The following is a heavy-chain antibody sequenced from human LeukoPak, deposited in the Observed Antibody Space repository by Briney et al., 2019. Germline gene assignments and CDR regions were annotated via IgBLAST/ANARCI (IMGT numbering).Heavy chain of an antibody. Sequence: GRSLRLSCAASGFTFSSYAMHWVRQAPGKGLEWVAVISYDGSNKYYADSVKGRFTISRDNSKNTLYLQMNSLRAEDTAVYYCAKDGPYSGSYGFDYWGQGTLVTVSS. D-gene: IGHD1-26*01. CDR2: ISYDGSNK. V-gene: IGHV3-30-3*01. J-gene: IGHJ4*02. CDR1: GFTFSSYA. CDR3: AKDGPYSGSYGFDY.